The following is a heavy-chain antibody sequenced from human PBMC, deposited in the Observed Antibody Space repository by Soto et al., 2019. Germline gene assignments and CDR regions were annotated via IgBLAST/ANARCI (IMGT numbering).Heavy chain of an antibody. CDR1: GGSISSYH. CDR2: IYTSGNT. Sequence: SETLSLTCTVSGGSISSYHWSWIRQSAGKGLEWIGRIYTSGNTHYNPSLKSRVTVSIDTSKNQFFLTVNSVTAADSAVYYCARESGDNWDYEAYWGQGTPVTVSS. D-gene: IGHD1-7*01. V-gene: IGHV4-4*07. CDR3: ARESGDNWDYEAY. J-gene: IGHJ4*02.